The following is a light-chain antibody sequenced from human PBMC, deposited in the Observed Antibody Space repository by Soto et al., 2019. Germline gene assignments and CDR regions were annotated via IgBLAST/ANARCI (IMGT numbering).Light chain of an antibody. V-gene: IGKV1-39*01. Sequence: DIQMTQSPSSLSASGGDRVTITCRASQSISSSLNWYQQKPGKAPKLLIYAASSLQSGVQSRFSGSGSGTEFTLTISSLQPEDFATYYCQQRYSTPYTFGQGTKLEIK. CDR1: QSISSS. J-gene: IGKJ2*01. CDR3: QQRYSTPYT. CDR2: AAS.